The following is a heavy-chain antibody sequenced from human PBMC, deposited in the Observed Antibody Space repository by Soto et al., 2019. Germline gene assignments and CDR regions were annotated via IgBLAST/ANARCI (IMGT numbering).Heavy chain of an antibody. Sequence: QMQLQQSGPGLVRPSGTLSLTCTVSGGSISSHNYYWGWIRQPPGKGLEWIGSPHYSGSTYYDASLXXRVTXXXXXSXXXXXXXXXXXXXXXXXXXXXXXXXXXXXXXXXGGGFDSWGQGTLVTVSS. CDR1: GGSISSHNYY. V-gene: IGHV4-39*01. CDR2: PHYSGST. D-gene: IGHD3-16*01. J-gene: IGHJ4*02. CDR3: XXXXXXXXXXXXGGGFDS.